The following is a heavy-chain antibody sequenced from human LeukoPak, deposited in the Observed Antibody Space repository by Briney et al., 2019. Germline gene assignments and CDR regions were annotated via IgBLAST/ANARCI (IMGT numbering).Heavy chain of an antibody. V-gene: IGHV3-30*18. CDR3: AKVQFLYNSNYSGMDV. J-gene: IGHJ6*02. D-gene: IGHD1-20*01. Sequence: PGGSLRLSCAASGFTFSSYGMHWVRQAPGKGLEWVAVISYDGSNKYYADSVKGRFTISRDNSKNTLYLQMNSLRAEDTAVYYCAKVQFLYNSNYSGMDVWGQGTTVTVSS. CDR1: GFTFSSYG. CDR2: ISYDGSNK.